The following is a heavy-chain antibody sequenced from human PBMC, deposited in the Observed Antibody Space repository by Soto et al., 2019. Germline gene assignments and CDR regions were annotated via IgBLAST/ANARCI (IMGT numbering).Heavy chain of an antibody. CDR3: AVTVEIPYYYGMDV. J-gene: IGHJ6*02. Sequence: QVQLVQSGAEVKKPGSSVRVSCKASGGTLRSHAINWVRQAPGQGLEWMGGIIPIVGSPNDAQKFQGRVKITADESPNTAYMELGSLRSDDTAGYDGAVTVEIPYYYGMDVWGQGTTVTVSS. CDR2: IIPIVGSP. CDR1: GGTLRSHA. D-gene: IGHD4-4*01. V-gene: IGHV1-69*01.